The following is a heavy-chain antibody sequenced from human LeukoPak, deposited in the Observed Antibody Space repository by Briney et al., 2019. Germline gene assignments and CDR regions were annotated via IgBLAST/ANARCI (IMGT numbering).Heavy chain of an antibody. CDR1: GFTFSSYG. D-gene: IGHD3-10*01. CDR3: AKDSREVLLWFGELEYYFDY. CDR2: ISYDGSNK. Sequence: SGGSLRLSCAASGFTFSSYGMHWVRQAPGKGLEWVAVISYDGSNKYYADSVKGRFTISRDNSKNTLYLQMNSLRAEDTAVYYCAKDSREVLLWFGELEYYFDYWGQGTLVTVSS. V-gene: IGHV3-30*18. J-gene: IGHJ4*02.